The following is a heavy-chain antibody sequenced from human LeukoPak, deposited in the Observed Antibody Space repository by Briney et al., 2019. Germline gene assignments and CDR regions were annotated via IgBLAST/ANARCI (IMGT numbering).Heavy chain of an antibody. J-gene: IGHJ4*02. Sequence: PGGSLRLSCAASGFTFSRNWMHWVRQDPGKGLVWVSVIYSGGTTYYADSVKGRFTISRDNPKNTLYLQMNSLRADDTAVYYCASGSYSNYVAYWGQGTLVTVSS. D-gene: IGHD4-11*01. CDR3: ASGSYSNYVAY. V-gene: IGHV3-66*01. CDR2: IYSGGTT. CDR1: GFTFSRNW.